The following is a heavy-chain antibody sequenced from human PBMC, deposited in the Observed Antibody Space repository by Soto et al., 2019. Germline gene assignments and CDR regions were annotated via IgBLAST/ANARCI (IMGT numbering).Heavy chain of an antibody. CDR3: ARIPYDNSGTIFDY. J-gene: IGHJ4*02. CDR1: GITVSSYY. V-gene: IGHV3-53*01. CDR2: IYAGTIT. Sequence: GGSLRLSCPVSGITVSSYYMSWVRQAAGKGLEWVSVIYAGTITYYADSVKGRFTIYRDNSKNTLNLEMNSLRVEDTAVYYCARIPYDNSGTIFDYWGQGTLVTV. D-gene: IGHD3-22*01.